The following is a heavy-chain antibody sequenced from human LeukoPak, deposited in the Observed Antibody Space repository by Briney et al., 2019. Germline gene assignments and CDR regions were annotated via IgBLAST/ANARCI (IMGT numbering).Heavy chain of an antibody. D-gene: IGHD3-22*01. Sequence: RPGGSLRLSCAASGFTFSSYAMSWVRQAPGKGLEWVSAISGSGGNTYYADSVKGRFTISRDNSKNTLYLQMNSLRAEDTAVYYCAKEAYYYDSSGYWGPIDYWGQGTLVTVSS. CDR3: AKEAYYYDSSGYWGPIDY. CDR1: GFTFSSYA. J-gene: IGHJ4*02. CDR2: ISGSGGNT. V-gene: IGHV3-23*01.